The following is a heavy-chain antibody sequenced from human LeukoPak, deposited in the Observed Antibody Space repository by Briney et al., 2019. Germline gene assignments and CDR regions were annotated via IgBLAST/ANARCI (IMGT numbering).Heavy chain of an antibody. CDR1: GYTFTSYD. CDR3: ARDGYYGSGSRPSYYYGMDV. Sequence: ASVKVSCKASGYTFTSYDINWVRQARGQGLEWMGWMNPNSGNTGYAQKFQGRVTMTRNTSISTAYMELSSLRSEDTAVYYCARDGYYGSGSRPSYYYGMDVWGQGTTVTVSS. CDR2: MNPNSGNT. V-gene: IGHV1-8*01. D-gene: IGHD3-10*01. J-gene: IGHJ6*02.